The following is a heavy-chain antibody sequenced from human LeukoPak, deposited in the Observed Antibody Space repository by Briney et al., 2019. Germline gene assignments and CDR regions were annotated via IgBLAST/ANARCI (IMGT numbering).Heavy chain of an antibody. D-gene: IGHD3-16*01. Sequence: ASVKVSCKPSGYSFPRNGISWVRQAPAQGLEWMGWNSTNSGNTNYAQKFQDRVSLTTDTSTSTAYMELRSLRSDDTTVYYYARDVNYAFDYWGQGTLVTVSS. J-gene: IGHJ4*02. CDR2: NSTNSGNT. V-gene: IGHV1-18*01. CDR1: GYSFPRNG. CDR3: ARDVNYAFDY.